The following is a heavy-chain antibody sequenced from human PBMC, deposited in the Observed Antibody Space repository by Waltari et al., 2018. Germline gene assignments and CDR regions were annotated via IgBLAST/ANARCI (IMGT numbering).Heavy chain of an antibody. V-gene: IGHV4-38-2*01. D-gene: IGHD2-21*02. Sequence: QVQLQESGPRLVQPSETLYLTCSVSGFPIGSEYSWACVRQSPGEGLVWIGSTYHSGSADYNPSLKGRVTISVDTSKNQFSLKLTSVTVADSGVYYCARLSPYTSSGDFFDPWGQGALVTVSS. J-gene: IGHJ5*02. CDR1: GFPIGSEYS. CDR2: TYHSGSA. CDR3: ARLSPYTSSGDFFDP.